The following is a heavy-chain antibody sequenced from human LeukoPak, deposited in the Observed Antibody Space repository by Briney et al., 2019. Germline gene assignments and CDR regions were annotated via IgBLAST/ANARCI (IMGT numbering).Heavy chain of an antibody. CDR1: RVTVRRNC. J-gene: IGHJ5*02. CDR2: IYRGGGT. D-gene: IGHD4-23*01. V-gene: IGHV3-66*04. Sequence: GGSLSLSCAASRVTVRRNCLPWVRQAPGKGLEYVSVIYRGGGTYYADSVKGRFSSSRDNSKSTLYLQMNSLRAEDTAVYYCARLVTGTTVVNSGGFDPWGQGTLIPVSS. CDR3: ARLVTGTTVVNSGGFDP.